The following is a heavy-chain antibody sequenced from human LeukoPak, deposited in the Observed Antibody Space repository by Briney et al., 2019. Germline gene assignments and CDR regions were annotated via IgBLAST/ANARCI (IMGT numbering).Heavy chain of an antibody. D-gene: IGHD6-19*01. Sequence: GGSLRLSCAASGFTFSSYAMSWVRQAPGKGLEWVSAISGSGGSTYYADSVKGRFTTSRDNSKNTLYLQMNSLRAEDTAVYYCVKDPIAVAKSGYFDYWGQGTLVTVSS. V-gene: IGHV3-23*01. CDR3: VKDPIAVAKSGYFDY. CDR2: ISGSGGST. J-gene: IGHJ4*02. CDR1: GFTFSSYA.